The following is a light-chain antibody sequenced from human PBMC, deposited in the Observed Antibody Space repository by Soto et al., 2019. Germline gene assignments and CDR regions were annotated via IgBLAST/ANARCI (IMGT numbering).Light chain of an antibody. CDR3: SSYTSSRTLV. CDR1: SSDVGGYNY. J-gene: IGLJ2*01. V-gene: IGLV2-14*03. CDR2: DVS. Sequence: QSALTQPASVSGSPGQSITISCTGTSSDVGGYNYVAWYQQHPGKAPKLMIYDVSNRPSGVSNRFSGAKSGNTASLTISGLQAEDEADYYCSSYTSSRTLVFGGRTKLTV.